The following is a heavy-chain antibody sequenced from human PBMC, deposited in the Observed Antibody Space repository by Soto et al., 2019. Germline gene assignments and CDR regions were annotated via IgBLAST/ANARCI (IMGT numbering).Heavy chain of an antibody. CDR3: ARVPDY. D-gene: IGHD2-2*01. V-gene: IGHV4-59*08. CDR1: GGSLSNYY. J-gene: IGHJ4*02. Sequence: SETLSLTCTVSGGSLSNYYWSWTRQPPGKGLEWIGYIYYAGSTTYSPSLKILVTISLDTSKNQFSLNLDSVTAADTAVYYCARVPDYWGQGTLVTVSS. CDR2: IYYAGST.